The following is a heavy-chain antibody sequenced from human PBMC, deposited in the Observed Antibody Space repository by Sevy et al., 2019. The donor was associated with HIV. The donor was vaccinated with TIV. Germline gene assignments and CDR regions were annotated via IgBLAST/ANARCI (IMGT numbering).Heavy chain of an antibody. Sequence: GGSLRLSCAASGFTFRSYAMNWVRQAPGKGLEWVSCISGSGGNTYYADSVKGRFTISRDNSKNTLSLQMNSLRAEDMAVYSCAKDYYDGSGYYPQGAFDIWGQGTMVTVSS. J-gene: IGHJ3*02. D-gene: IGHD3-22*01. V-gene: IGHV3-23*01. CDR1: GFTFRSYA. CDR3: AKDYYDGSGYYPQGAFDI. CDR2: ISGSGGNT.